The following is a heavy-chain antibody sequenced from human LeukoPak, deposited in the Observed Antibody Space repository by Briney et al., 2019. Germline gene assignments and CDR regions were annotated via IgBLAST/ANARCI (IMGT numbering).Heavy chain of an antibody. CDR1: GYTFTSYA. CDR2: INTGNGNT. J-gene: IGHJ3*02. CDR3: ARVLAVTAYAFDI. Sequence: ASVKVSCKSSGYTFTSYALHWVRQAPGQRLEGMGWINTGNGNTKYSQKFQGRVTITRDTSASTAYMELSSLRSEDTAVYYCARVLAVTAYAFDIWHQGPMVTVSS. V-gene: IGHV1-3*04. D-gene: IGHD6-19*01.